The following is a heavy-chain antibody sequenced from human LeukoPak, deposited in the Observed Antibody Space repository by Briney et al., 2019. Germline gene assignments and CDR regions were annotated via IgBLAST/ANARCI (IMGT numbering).Heavy chain of an antibody. CDR2: ISYDGSNK. J-gene: IGHJ4*02. Sequence: PGGSLRLSCAASGFTFSSYAMHWVRQAPGKGLEWVAVISYDGSNKYYADSVKGRFTISRDNSKNTLYLQMNSLRAEDTAVYYCAREAGYYDSSGFPHFDYWGQGTLVTVSS. V-gene: IGHV3-30-3*01. CDR1: GFTFSSYA. CDR3: AREAGYYDSSGFPHFDY. D-gene: IGHD3-22*01.